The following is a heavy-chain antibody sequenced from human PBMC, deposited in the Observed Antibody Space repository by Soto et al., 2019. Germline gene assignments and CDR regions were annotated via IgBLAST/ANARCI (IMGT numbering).Heavy chain of an antibody. V-gene: IGHV3-23*01. CDR3: AANRGYNYYYGMDV. CDR2: ISGSGAST. J-gene: IGHJ6*02. D-gene: IGHD3-22*01. Sequence: GGSLRLSCAASGFTFSSYAMSWVRQAPGKGLEWVSSISGSGASTYYVDSVTGRFTISRDNSKNTLYLQMNSLRAEDTAVYYCAANRGYNYYYGMDVWGQGTTVTVSS. CDR1: GFTFSSYA.